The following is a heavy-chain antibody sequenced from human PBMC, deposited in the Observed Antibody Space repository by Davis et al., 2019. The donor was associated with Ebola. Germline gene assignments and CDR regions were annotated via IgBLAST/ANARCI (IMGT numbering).Heavy chain of an antibody. V-gene: IGHV3-66*01. D-gene: IGHD5-12*01. Sequence: PGGSLRLSCAASGFTVRSHFLGWVRQAPARGLEWGSFIHSDGVTKYADSVRGRFIVSRDISKNTVYLQVNNLGVEDTAIYYCARAGISVANKYYFDSWGQGTLVTVSS. CDR1: GFTVRSHF. CDR3: ARAGISVANKYYFDS. CDR2: IHSDGVT. J-gene: IGHJ4*02.